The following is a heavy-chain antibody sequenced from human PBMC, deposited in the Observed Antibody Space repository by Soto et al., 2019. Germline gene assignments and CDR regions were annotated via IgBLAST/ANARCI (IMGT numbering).Heavy chain of an antibody. V-gene: IGHV1-2*02. CDR2: INPNSGGT. J-gene: IGHJ5*02. D-gene: IGHD4-17*01. CDR3: ARIDYEENNKWLDP. Sequence: ASVKVSCKASGYTFTGYYMHWVRQAPGQGLEWMGWINPNSGGTSYAQKFQGRVTMTRDTSISTAYMELSRLRSDDTAVYYCARIDYEENNKWLDPWGQGTLVNVSS. CDR1: GYTFTGYY.